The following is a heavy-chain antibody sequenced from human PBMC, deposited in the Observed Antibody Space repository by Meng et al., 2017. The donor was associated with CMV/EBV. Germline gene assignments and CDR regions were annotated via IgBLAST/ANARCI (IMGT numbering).Heavy chain of an antibody. CDR2: ISAYNGNT. J-gene: IGHJ6*02. D-gene: IGHD3-3*01. CDR1: GYTFTSYG. Sequence: ASVKVSCKASGYTFTSYGISWVRQAPGQGLEWMGWISAYNGNTNYAQKLQGRVAVTTDTSTSTAYMELRSLRSDDTAVYYCARIGYYTIFGNYYGMDVWGQGTTVTVSS. CDR3: ARIGYYTIFGNYYGMDV. V-gene: IGHV1-18*01.